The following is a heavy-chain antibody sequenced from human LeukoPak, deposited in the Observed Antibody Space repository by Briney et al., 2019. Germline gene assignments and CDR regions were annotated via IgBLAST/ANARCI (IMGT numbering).Heavy chain of an antibody. V-gene: IGHV1-3*01. CDR1: GYTFTSYA. Sequence: ASVKVSCKASGYTFTSYAMHWVRQAPGQRLEWMGWINAGNGNTKYSQKFQGRVTITRDTSASTAYMALSSLRSEDTAVYYCARVALLWFGELSYYFDYWGQGTLVTVSS. J-gene: IGHJ4*02. D-gene: IGHD3-10*01. CDR3: ARVALLWFGELSYYFDY. CDR2: INAGNGNT.